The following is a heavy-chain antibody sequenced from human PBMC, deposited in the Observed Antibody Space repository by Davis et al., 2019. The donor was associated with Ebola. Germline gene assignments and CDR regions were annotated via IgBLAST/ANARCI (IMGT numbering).Heavy chain of an antibody. Sequence: GGSLRLSCAASGFTFSSYSMNWVRQAPGKGLEWVSYISSSGSTIYYADSVKGRFTISRDNSKNTLYLQMNSLRAEDTAVYYCARDLSSSYYYYYGMDVWGQGTTVTVSS. CDR3: ARDLSSSYYYYYGMDV. D-gene: IGHD6-6*01. J-gene: IGHJ6*02. CDR2: ISSSGSTI. V-gene: IGHV3-48*01. CDR1: GFTFSSYS.